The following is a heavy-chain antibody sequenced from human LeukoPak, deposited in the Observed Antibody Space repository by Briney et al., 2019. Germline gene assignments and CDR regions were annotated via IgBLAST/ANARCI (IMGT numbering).Heavy chain of an antibody. CDR3: AKVRWGGVVTASAFDY. J-gene: IGHJ4*02. Sequence: GGSLRLSCAASGFTLRSYGMNWVRQAPGKGLEWVAVISYDGSNKYYADSVKGRFTISRDNSKNTLYLQMNSLRAEDTAVYYCAKVRWGGVVTASAFDYWGQGTLVTVPS. D-gene: IGHD2-21*02. V-gene: IGHV3-30*18. CDR1: GFTLRSYG. CDR2: ISYDGSNK.